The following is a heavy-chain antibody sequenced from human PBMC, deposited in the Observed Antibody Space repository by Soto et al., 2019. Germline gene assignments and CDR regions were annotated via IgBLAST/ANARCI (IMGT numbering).Heavy chain of an antibody. Sequence: GGSLGLSCAASGFTFSSYWMSLVRQAPGKGLEWVANIKQDGSEKYYVDSVKGRFTISRDNAKNSLYLQMNSLRAEDTAVYYCARDQIAAAGGYYFDYWGQGTLVTVSS. CDR2: IKQDGSEK. D-gene: IGHD6-13*01. V-gene: IGHV3-7*01. J-gene: IGHJ4*02. CDR1: GFTFSSYW. CDR3: ARDQIAAAGGYYFDY.